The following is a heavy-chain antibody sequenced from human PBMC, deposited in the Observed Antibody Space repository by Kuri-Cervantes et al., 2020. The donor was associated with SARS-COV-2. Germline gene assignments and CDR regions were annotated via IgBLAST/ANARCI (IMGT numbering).Heavy chain of an antibody. Sequence: ASVKVSCKASGYTFTSYGITWVRQAPGQGLEWMGWINPNSGGTNYAQKFQGRVTMTRDTSISTAYMELSRLRSDDTAVYYCATGNYYYYMDVWGKGTTVTVSS. CDR3: ATGNYYYYMDV. V-gene: IGHV1-2*02. CDR2: INPNSGGT. D-gene: IGHD6-13*01. CDR1: GYTFTSYG. J-gene: IGHJ6*03.